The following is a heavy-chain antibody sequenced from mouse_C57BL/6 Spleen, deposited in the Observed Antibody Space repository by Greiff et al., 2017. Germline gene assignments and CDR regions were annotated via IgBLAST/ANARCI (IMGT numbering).Heavy chain of an antibody. J-gene: IGHJ1*03. CDR3: TRGSVATRYFDD. Sequence: EVQRVESGEGLVKPGGSLKLSCAASGFTFSSYAMSWVRQTPEKRLEWVAYISSGGDYSYYADTVKGRFTISRDNARNTLYLQMSSLKSEDTAMYYCTRGSVATRYFDDWGTGTTVTVSS. CDR1: GFTFSSYA. CDR2: ISSGGDYS. V-gene: IGHV5-9-1*02. D-gene: IGHD1-1*02.